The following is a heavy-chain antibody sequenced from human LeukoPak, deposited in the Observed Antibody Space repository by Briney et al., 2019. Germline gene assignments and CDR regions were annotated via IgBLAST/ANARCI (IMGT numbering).Heavy chain of an antibody. CDR1: GYSFPKYW. CDR2: IYPGDSDT. V-gene: IGHV5-51*01. J-gene: IGHJ5*02. D-gene: IGHD3-22*01. Sequence: GESLKISCKGSGYSFPKYWIAWVRQVPGKGLGWMGIIYPGDSDTKYSPSFQGQVTLSADKSINTAYLQWSSLTASDTAMYYCARLTDYYDSSGYYRNYNWFDPWGQGTLVTVSS. CDR3: ARLTDYYDSSGYYRNYNWFDP.